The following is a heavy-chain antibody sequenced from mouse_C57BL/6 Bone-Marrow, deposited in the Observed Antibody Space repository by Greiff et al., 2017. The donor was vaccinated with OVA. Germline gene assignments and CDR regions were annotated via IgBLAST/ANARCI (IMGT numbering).Heavy chain of an antibody. V-gene: IGHV14-4*01. J-gene: IGHJ3*01. CDR3: TTPFEAY. Sequence: EVQGVESGAELVRPGASVKLSCTASGFNIKDDYMHWVKQRPEQGLEWIGWIDPENGDTEYASKFQGKATITADTSSNTAYLQLSSLTSEDTAVYYCTTPFEAYWGQGTLVTVSA. CDR2: IDPENGDT. CDR1: GFNIKDDY.